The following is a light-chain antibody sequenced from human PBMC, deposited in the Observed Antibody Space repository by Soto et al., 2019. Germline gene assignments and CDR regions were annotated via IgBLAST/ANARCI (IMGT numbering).Light chain of an antibody. J-gene: IGLJ3*02. Sequence: QSALTQPRSVSGSPGQSVTISCTGTSSDIGGYDYVSWYQQHPGKAPRLIIYEVSNRPSGISHRFSGSKSGNTASLTISGLQAEDEGDYYCSSYTNTAALAVFGEGTKLTVL. CDR3: SSYTNTAALAV. CDR1: SSDIGGYDY. CDR2: EVS. V-gene: IGLV2-14*01.